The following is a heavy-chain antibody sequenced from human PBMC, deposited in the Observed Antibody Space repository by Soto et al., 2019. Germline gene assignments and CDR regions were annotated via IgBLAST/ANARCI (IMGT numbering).Heavy chain of an antibody. Sequence: ASETLSLTCAVSGGSISTSNWWSWVRQPPGKGLEWIGEVYRTGSTNYNPSLESRLTISVDKSKNQFSLKLTSVTAADTAVYYCARERGDGYNYYYYYGMDVWGQGTTVTVSS. V-gene: IGHV4-4*02. D-gene: IGHD5-12*01. CDR1: GGSISTSNW. J-gene: IGHJ6*02. CDR3: ARERGDGYNYYYYYGMDV. CDR2: VYRTGST.